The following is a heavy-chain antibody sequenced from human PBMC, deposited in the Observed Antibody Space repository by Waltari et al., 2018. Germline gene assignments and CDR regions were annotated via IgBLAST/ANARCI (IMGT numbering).Heavy chain of an antibody. CDR3: ARSRYCSSTSCPYWYFDL. CDR1: GGTFSSYA. Sequence: QVQLVQSGAEVKKPGSSVKVSCKASGGTFSSYALSWVRQAPGQGLEWMGGSIPILGTANYAQKCQGRVTITADESTSTAYMELSSLRSEDTAVYYCARSRYCSSTSCPYWYFDLWGRGTLVTVSS. J-gene: IGHJ2*01. V-gene: IGHV1-69*12. CDR2: SIPILGTA. D-gene: IGHD2-2*01.